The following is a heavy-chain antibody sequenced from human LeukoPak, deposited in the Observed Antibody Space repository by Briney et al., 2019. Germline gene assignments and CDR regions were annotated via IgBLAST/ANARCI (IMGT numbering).Heavy chain of an antibody. CDR3: ARDAYCSRSSCFRQFDY. D-gene: IGHD2-2*01. CDR1: GFSFGSYS. Sequence: GGSLRLSCAASGFSFGSYSMTWVRQAPGKGLEWVSYINGGHNAIFYAKSVEGRFSISRDNVHNSLYLQMDSLRAEDTAVYYCARDAYCSRSSCFRQFDYWGQGSLVIVSS. V-gene: IGHV3-48*01. CDR2: INGGHNAI. J-gene: IGHJ4*02.